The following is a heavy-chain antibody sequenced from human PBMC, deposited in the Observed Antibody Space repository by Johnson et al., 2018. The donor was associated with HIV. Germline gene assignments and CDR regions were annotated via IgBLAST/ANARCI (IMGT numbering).Heavy chain of an antibody. Sequence: QMQLVESGGGVVQPGRSLRLSCAASGFTFNSYALHWVRQAPGKGLEWVAVISYDGSKKYYAGSVKGRFTISRDNSKTTLYLQMNSLRADDTAVYYCARTTRMVGAFDIWGQGTMVTVSS. CDR2: ISYDGSKK. D-gene: IGHD2-15*01. J-gene: IGHJ3*02. CDR3: ARTTRMVGAFDI. CDR1: GFTFNSYA. V-gene: IGHV3-30*04.